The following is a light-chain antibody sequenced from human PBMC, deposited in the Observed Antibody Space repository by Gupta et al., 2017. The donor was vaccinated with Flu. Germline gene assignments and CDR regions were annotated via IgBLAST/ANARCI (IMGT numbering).Light chain of an antibody. CDR1: QSIYRL. Sequence: DIQMTQSPSSLSASVGDRVTITCRASQSIYRLLNWYQQKPGKAPKLLTLHASSLQSGVPSRFSGSGSGADFTLTISSLQPEDFATYYCQQSYSTPITFGQGTRLEIK. J-gene: IGKJ5*01. V-gene: IGKV1-39*01. CDR3: QQSYSTPIT. CDR2: HAS.